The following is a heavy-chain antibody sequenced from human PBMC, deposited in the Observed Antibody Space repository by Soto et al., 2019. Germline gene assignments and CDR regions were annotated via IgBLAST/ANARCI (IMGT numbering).Heavy chain of an antibody. D-gene: IGHD3-3*01. CDR3: AHTYYDFSKFDY. V-gene: IGHV2-5*02. J-gene: IGHJ4*02. CDR2: IYWDDDK. Sequence: QITLKESGPTLVKPTQTLTLTCTFSGFSLSTSGVGVGWIRQPPGKALEWLALIYWDDDKRYSPSLKSRLTITKDTSKNQVALTMTNMDPVDTATYYCAHTYYDFSKFDYWGQGTLVTVSS. CDR1: GFSLSTSGVG.